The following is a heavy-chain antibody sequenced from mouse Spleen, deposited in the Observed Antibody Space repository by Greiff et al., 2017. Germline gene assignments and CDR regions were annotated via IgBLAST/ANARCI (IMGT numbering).Heavy chain of an antibody. V-gene: IGHV5-17*01. CDR3: ARSGYYGSSYEGDFDY. J-gene: IGHJ2*01. CDR2: ISSGSSTI. D-gene: IGHD1-1*01. Sequence: EVKLQESGGGLVKPGGSLKLSCAASGFTFSDYGMHWVRQAPEKGLEWVAYISSGSSTIYYADTVKGRFTISRDNAKNTLFLQMTSLRSEDTAMYYCARSGYYGSSYEGDFDYWGQGTTLTVSS. CDR1: GFTFSDYG.